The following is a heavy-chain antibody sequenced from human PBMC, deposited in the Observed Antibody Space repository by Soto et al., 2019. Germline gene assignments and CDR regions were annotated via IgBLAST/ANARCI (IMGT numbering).Heavy chain of an antibody. CDR1: GGSISSGGYY. CDR3: AINYNAAGTYYYYGMDV. CDR2: IYYSGST. Sequence: SETLSLTCTVSGGSISSGGYYWSWIRQHPGKGLEWIGYIYYSGSTYYNPSLKSRVTISVDTSKNQFSLKLSSVTAADTAVYYCAINYNAAGTYYYYGMDVWGQGTTVTVSS. V-gene: IGHV4-31*03. D-gene: IGHD6-13*01. J-gene: IGHJ6*02.